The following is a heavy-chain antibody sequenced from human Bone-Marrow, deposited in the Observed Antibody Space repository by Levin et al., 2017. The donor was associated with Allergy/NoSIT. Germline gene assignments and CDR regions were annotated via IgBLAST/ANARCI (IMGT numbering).Heavy chain of an antibody. CDR3: ASGGSGWPFDN. CDR1: GFSFSGYN. J-gene: IGHJ4*02. Sequence: GESLKISCAASGFSFSGYNMNWVRQAPGKGLEWVASISSNSAYIFYADSLKGRFTISRDNAKNSLDLQVNSLRAEDTAVYYCASGGSGWPFDNWAREPWSPSPQ. CDR2: ISSNSAYI. D-gene: IGHD6-19*01. V-gene: IGHV3-21*06.